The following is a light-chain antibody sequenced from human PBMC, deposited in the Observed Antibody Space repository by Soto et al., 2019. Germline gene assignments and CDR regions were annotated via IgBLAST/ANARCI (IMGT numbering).Light chain of an antibody. Sequence: EIVLTQSPGTLSLSPGERATLSCRASQSVSSNYLAWYQQKRGQAPRLLIYGASSRATGIPTWFSGSGSGTDVTLTISRLEPEDFTVYYCQQYDTSPRTFGQGTKVEI. CDR2: GAS. J-gene: IGKJ1*01. CDR1: QSVSSNY. V-gene: IGKV3-20*01. CDR3: QQYDTSPRT.